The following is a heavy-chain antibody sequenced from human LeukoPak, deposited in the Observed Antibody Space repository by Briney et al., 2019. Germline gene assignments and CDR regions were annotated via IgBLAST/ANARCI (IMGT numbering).Heavy chain of an antibody. CDR1: GGSFSGYY. D-gene: IGHD3-22*01. J-gene: IGHJ6*03. CDR2: INPSGST. Sequence: SETLSLSCAVYGGSFSGYYWTWIRQSPGKGLEWIGEINPSGSTYYNPSLKSRLTISRDTSKNQFSLRLSSVTAADTAVYYCARGRQEISMILVVMTGVSYYLDVWGKGTTVTVS. CDR3: ARGRQEISMILVVMTGVSYYLDV. V-gene: IGHV4-34*01.